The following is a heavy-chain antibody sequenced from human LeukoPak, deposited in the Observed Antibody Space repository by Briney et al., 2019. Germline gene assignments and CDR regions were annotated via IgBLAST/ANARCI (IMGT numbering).Heavy chain of an antibody. CDR1: GFTFDDYG. D-gene: IGHD2-15*01. CDR3: ARKVHCSGGSCYFPPPYDY. J-gene: IGHJ4*02. CDR2: INWNGGGT. V-gene: IGHV3-20*04. Sequence: GGSLRLSCAASGFTFDDYGMSWVRQAPGKGLEWVSGINWNGGGTGYADSVKGRFTISRDSAKNSLYLQMNTPRAEDTALYYCARKVHCSGGSCYFPPPYDYWGQGTLVTVSS.